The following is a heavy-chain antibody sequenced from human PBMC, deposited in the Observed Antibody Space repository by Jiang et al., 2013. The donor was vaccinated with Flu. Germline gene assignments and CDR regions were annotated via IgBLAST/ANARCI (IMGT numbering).Heavy chain of an antibody. CDR1: YW. CDR2: IYPGDSDT. V-gene: IGHV5-51*01. Sequence: YWIGWVRQMPGKGLEWMGIIYPGDSDTRYSPSFQGQVTISADKSISTAYLQWSSLKASDTAMYYCARCLDYSNPVVDYWGQGTLVTVSS. CDR3: ARCLDYSNPVVDY. D-gene: IGHD4-11*01. J-gene: IGHJ4*02.